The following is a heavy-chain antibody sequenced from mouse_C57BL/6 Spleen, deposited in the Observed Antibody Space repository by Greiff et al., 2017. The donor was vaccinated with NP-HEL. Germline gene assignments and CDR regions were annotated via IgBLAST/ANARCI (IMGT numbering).Heavy chain of an antibody. CDR2: IDPSDSYT. D-gene: IGHD2-2*01. J-gene: IGHJ3*01. Sequence: VQLQQPGAELVMPGASVKLSCKASGYTFTSYWMHWVKQRPGQGLEWIGEIDPSDSYTNYNQKFTGKSTLTVDKSSSTAYMQLSSLTSEDSAVYYCARTNGYPFAYWGQGTLVTVSA. V-gene: IGHV1-69*01. CDR1: GYTFTSYW. CDR3: ARTNGYPFAY.